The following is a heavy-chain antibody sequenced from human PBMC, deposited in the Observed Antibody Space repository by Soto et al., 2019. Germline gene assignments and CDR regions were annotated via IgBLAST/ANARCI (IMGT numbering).Heavy chain of an antibody. V-gene: IGHV3-30-3*01. D-gene: IGHD6-13*01. CDR1: GFTFSSYA. CDR2: ISYDGSNK. CDR3: ASGVGYSSSWSQPDHLDY. J-gene: IGHJ4*02. Sequence: QVQLVESGGGVVQPGRSLRLSCAASGFTFSSYAMHWVRQAPGKGLEWVAVISYDGSNKYYADSVKGRFTISRDNSKNTLYLQMNSLRAEDTAVYYCASGVGYSSSWSQPDHLDYWGQGTLVTVSS.